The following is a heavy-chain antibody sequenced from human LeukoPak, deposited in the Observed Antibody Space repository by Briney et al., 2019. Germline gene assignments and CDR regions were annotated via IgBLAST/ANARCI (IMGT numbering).Heavy chain of an antibody. CDR1: GFTFSSYW. D-gene: IGHD3-22*01. CDR2: IKQDGSEK. J-gene: IGHJ4*02. Sequence: GGSLRLSCAASGFTFSSYWMSWVRQAPGKGLEWVANIKQDGSEKYYVDSVKGRFTISRDNAKNSLYLQMNSLRAEDTASYYCARGGYYDSSGYVGYWGQGTLVTVSS. CDR3: ARGGYYDSSGYVGY. V-gene: IGHV3-7*03.